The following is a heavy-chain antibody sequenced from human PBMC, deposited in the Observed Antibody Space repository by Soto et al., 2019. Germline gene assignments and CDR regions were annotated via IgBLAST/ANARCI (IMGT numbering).Heavy chain of an antibody. CDR3: TPLSAAAGPDL. V-gene: IGHV3-15*01. Sequence: GESLKISCAASGFTFSNAWMSWVRQAPGKGLEWVGRIKSKTDGGTTDYAAPVKGRFTISRDDSKNTLYLQMNSLKTEDTAVYYCTPLSAAAGPDLWGRGTLVTVSS. CDR2: IKSKTDGGTT. J-gene: IGHJ2*01. CDR1: GFTFSNAW. D-gene: IGHD6-13*01.